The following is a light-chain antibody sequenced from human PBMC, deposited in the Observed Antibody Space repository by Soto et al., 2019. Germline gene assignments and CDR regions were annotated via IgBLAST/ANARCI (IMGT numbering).Light chain of an antibody. Sequence: EIVLTQSPGTLSLSPGEGATLSCRASQSVSSSYLAWYQQKPGQAPRLLIYGASSRATGIPDRFSGSGSGTDFTLTISRLDPEDFAVYYCHQNGSSPYTFGQGTKLEIK. CDR3: HQNGSSPYT. V-gene: IGKV3-20*01. CDR1: QSVSSSY. CDR2: GAS. J-gene: IGKJ2*01.